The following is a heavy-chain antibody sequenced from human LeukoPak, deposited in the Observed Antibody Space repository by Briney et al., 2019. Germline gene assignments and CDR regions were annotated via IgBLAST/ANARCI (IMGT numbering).Heavy chain of an antibody. CDR2: INPNSGGT. Sequence: ASVKVSCKASGYTFTGYHMHWVRQAPGQGLEWMGWINPNSGGTNYAQKFQGRVTMTRDTSISTAYMELSRLRSDDTAVYYCASFGNYGSGSYHDYWGQGTLVTVSS. J-gene: IGHJ4*02. V-gene: IGHV1-2*02. CDR3: ASFGNYGSGSYHDY. D-gene: IGHD3-10*01. CDR1: GYTFTGYH.